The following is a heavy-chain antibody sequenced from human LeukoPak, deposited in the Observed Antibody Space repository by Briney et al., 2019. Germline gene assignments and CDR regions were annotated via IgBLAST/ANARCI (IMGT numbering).Heavy chain of an antibody. CDR2: IWNDGSNK. CDR3: ARDQASITMVRGVNWFDL. D-gene: IGHD3-10*01. V-gene: IGHV3-33*01. Sequence: GGSLRLSCAASGFTFSSYGMHWVRQAPGKGLEWVAVIWNDGSNKYYADSVKGRFTISRDNSKNTLYLQMNSLRAEDTAVYYCARDQASITMVRGVNWFDLWGQGTLVTVSS. CDR1: GFTFSSYG. J-gene: IGHJ5*02.